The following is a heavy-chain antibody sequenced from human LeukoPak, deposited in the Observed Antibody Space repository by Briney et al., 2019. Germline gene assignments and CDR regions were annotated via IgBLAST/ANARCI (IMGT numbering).Heavy chain of an antibody. J-gene: IGHJ5*02. V-gene: IGHV1-2*02. CDR1: GYTFTDYF. Sequence: GASVKVSCKASGYTFTDYFLHWVRQAPGQGLGWMGWINPKKGDTNYAQKFQGRVTVTWDTSTTAYMELNRLTSDDTAVYYCARGYEYGWFDPWGQGTLVTVSS. D-gene: IGHD3-16*01. CDR2: INPKKGDT. CDR3: ARGYEYGWFDP.